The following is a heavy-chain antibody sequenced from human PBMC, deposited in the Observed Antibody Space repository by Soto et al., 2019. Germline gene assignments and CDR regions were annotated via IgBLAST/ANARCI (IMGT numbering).Heavy chain of an antibody. V-gene: IGHV3-23*01. D-gene: IGHD4-17*01. CDR1: GFTFTSYA. Sequence: HPGGSLRLSCAASGFTFTSYAMGWVRQALGQGLEWVSAITGSGGSTYYANSVKGRFTISRDNSKSMLYLQMNSLRAEDTAIYYCAKDRYGDYSWGQGTLVT. J-gene: IGHJ4*02. CDR2: ITGSGGST. CDR3: AKDRYGDYS.